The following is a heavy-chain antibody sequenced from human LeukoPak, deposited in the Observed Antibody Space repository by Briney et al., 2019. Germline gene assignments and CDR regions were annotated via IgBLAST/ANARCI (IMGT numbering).Heavy chain of an antibody. CDR2: INPNSGGT. V-gene: IGHV1-2*02. CDR1: GYTFTVYY. Sequence: ASVTVSFKASGYTFTVYYMHWVRQAPGQGREWMGWINPNSGGTNYAQKFQGRDTITRDTSISTAYMELSRLRSDDTAVYYCARDPVDCSSTSCPYNWFDPWGQGTLVTVSS. D-gene: IGHD2-2*01. CDR3: ARDPVDCSSTSCPYNWFDP. J-gene: IGHJ5*02.